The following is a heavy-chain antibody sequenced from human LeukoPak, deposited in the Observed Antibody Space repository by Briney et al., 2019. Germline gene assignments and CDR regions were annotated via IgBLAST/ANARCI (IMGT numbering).Heavy chain of an antibody. Sequence: GGSLRLSCAASGFTFSSYEMNWVRQAPGKGLEWVSYISSSGSTIYYADSVKGRFTISRDNAKNSLYLQMNSLRAEDTAVYFCARDVDGSITMVRGVIITPPPGYFDYWGQGTLVTVSS. CDR1: GFTFSSYE. V-gene: IGHV3-48*03. CDR2: ISSSGSTI. CDR3: ARDVDGSITMVRGVIITPPPGYFDY. D-gene: IGHD3-10*01. J-gene: IGHJ4*02.